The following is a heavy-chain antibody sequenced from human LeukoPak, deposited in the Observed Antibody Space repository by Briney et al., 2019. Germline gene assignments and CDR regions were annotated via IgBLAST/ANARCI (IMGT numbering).Heavy chain of an antibody. J-gene: IGHJ4*02. D-gene: IGHD1-7*01. CDR3: ARTGITGTTFLDY. V-gene: IGHV1-2*02. CDR2: IDPNSGGT. Sequence: ASVKVSCKASGYTFTGYYMHWGRQAPGQGLEWMGWIDPNSGGTNYAQKFQGRVTMTRDTSISTAYMELSRLRSDDTAVYYCARTGITGTTFLDYWGQGTLVTVSS. CDR1: GYTFTGYY.